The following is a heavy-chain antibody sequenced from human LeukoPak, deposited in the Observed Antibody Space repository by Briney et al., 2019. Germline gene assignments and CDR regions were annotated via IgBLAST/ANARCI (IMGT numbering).Heavy chain of an antibody. CDR3: AREGLYSYYMDV. Sequence: GGSLRLSCAASGFTFSSYSMNWVRQAPGKGLEWVSSISSSSSYIYYADSVKGRFTISRDNAKNSLYLQMNSLRAEDTAVYYYAREGLYSYYMDVWGKGTTVTVSS. CDR2: ISSSSSYI. J-gene: IGHJ6*03. CDR1: GFTFSSYS. V-gene: IGHV3-21*01. D-gene: IGHD3-10*02.